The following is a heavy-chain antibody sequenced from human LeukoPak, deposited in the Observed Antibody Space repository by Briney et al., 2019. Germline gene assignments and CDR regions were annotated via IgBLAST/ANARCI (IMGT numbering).Heavy chain of an antibody. J-gene: IGHJ4*02. D-gene: IGHD3-10*01. CDR2: INHSGST. Sequence: SETLSLTCAVYGGSFSGYYWSWIRQPPGKGLEWIGEINHSGSTNYNPSLKSRVTISVDTSKNQFSLKLSSVTGADTAVYCCARLYGSGRGYFDYWGQGTLVTVSS. CDR1: GGSFSGYY. V-gene: IGHV4-34*01. CDR3: ARLYGSGRGYFDY.